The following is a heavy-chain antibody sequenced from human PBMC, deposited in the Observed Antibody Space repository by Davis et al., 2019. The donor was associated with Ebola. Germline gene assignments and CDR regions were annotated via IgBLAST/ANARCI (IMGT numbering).Heavy chain of an antibody. D-gene: IGHD3-3*01. CDR2: ISDRGST. CDR3: ARHRKAIFGVGRLFDL. J-gene: IGHJ2*01. CDR1: GGSISSYY. V-gene: IGHV4-59*08. Sequence: PSETLSLTCTVSGGSISSYYWNWVRQPPGKGLEWIGCISDRGSTYYNPSLNNRVTISIDTSRNQFSLKVTSATAADTAVYYCARHRKAIFGVGRLFDLWGRGTLVTVSS.